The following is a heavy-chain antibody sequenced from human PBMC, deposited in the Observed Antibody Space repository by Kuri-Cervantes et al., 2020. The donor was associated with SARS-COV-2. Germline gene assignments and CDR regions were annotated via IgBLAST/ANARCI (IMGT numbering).Heavy chain of an antibody. Sequence: SETLSLTCTVSGGSISSYYWSWIRQPPGKGLEWIGHIYYSGSTNYNPSLKSRVTISVDTSKNQCSLKLSSVTAAATAVYYCARDPRHYCSSTSCYSYYGMDVWGQGTTVTVSS. CDR3: ARDPRHYCSSTSCYSYYGMDV. V-gene: IGHV4-59*01. D-gene: IGHD2-2*02. J-gene: IGHJ6*02. CDR1: GGSISSYY. CDR2: IYYSGST.